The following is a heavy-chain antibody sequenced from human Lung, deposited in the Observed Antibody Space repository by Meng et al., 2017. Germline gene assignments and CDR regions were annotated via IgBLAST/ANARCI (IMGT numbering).Heavy chain of an antibody. CDR3: TISDYGNFDY. Sequence: QVQLVQSGAEVKKPGASGKVSCKASGYTFTSYYMHWVRQAPGQGLEWMGIIDPSGGSTDYAQKFQGRVTVTGDTSTSTVYMDLSSLRSEDTAVCYCTISDYGNFDYWGQGTLVTVSS. J-gene: IGHJ4*02. CDR2: IDPSGGST. CDR1: GYTFTSYY. V-gene: IGHV1-46*03. D-gene: IGHD4-17*01.